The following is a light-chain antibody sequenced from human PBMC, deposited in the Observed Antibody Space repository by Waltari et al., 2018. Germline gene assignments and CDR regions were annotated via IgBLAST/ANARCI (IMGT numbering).Light chain of an antibody. V-gene: IGLV2-14*01. Sequence: QSALAQPASVSGSPGQSITISCTGTDSDVGHFYFVSWYQQHPGKAPKLIIYEVSNRPSGVSSRFSGSKSGNSASLTISGLQADDEADYFCSSYTSSTKYVFGTGTKVIVL. CDR1: DSDVGHFYF. CDR2: EVS. J-gene: IGLJ1*01. CDR3: SSYTSSTKYV.